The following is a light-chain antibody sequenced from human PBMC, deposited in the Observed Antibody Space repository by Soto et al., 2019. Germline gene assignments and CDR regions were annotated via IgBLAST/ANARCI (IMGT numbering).Light chain of an antibody. J-gene: IGLJ1*01. Sequence: QSALTQPASVSGSPGQSITISCTGTSSDVGGYNYVSWYQQHPGKAPKLMIYDVSNRPSGVSNRFSGYKSGNTASLTISGLQAVDEADYYCSSYTSSSTLYVLGTGTKLTVL. CDR2: DVS. CDR1: SSDVGGYNY. V-gene: IGLV2-14*01. CDR3: SSYTSSSTLYV.